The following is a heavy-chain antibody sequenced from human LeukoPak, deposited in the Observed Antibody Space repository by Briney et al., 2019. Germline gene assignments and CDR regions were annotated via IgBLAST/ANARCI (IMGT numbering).Heavy chain of an antibody. Sequence: GRSLRLSCAASGFTFSSYAMHWVRQAPGKGLEWVAVISYDGSNKYYADSVKVRFTISRDNSKNTLYLQMNSLRAEDTAVYYCAREGARTVTTGGYLDWFDPWGQGTLVTVSS. CDR3: AREGARTVTTGGYLDWFDP. J-gene: IGHJ5*02. CDR2: ISYDGSNK. CDR1: GFTFSSYA. D-gene: IGHD4-11*01. V-gene: IGHV3-30*01.